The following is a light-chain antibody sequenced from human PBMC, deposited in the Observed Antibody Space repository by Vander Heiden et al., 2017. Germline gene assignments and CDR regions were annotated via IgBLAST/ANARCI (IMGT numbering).Light chain of an antibody. CDR1: QSVSSSY. CDR2: GAS. V-gene: IGKV3-20*01. J-gene: IGKJ4*01. CDR3: QQDGSSPLT. Sequence: EIVLTQSPGTLSLSPGERATLSSRASQSVSSSYLAWYQQKPGQAPRLLIYGASSRATGIPDRFSGSGSGTNFTLTISRLEPEDFAVYYCQQDGSSPLTFGGGTKVEIK.